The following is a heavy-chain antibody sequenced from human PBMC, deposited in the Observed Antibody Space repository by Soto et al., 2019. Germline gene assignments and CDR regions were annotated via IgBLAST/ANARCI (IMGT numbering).Heavy chain of an antibody. CDR1: GFTFSNYG. V-gene: IGHV3-30*18. J-gene: IGHJ6*02. CDR3: AKVTGYCSSSSCLRDYYYYYGMDV. D-gene: IGHD2-2*01. CDR2: ISYDGSDK. Sequence: QVQLVESGGGMVQPGRSLRLSCAASGFTFSNYGMHWVRQAPGKGLEWVAVISYDGSDKYYADSVKGRFSISRDNSKNTLYLQMNSLRAEDTAVYYCAKVTGYCSSSSCLRDYYYYYGMDVWGQGTKVTVSS.